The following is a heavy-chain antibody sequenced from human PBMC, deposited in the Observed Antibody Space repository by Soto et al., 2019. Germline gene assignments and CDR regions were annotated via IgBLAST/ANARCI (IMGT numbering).Heavy chain of an antibody. CDR3: ARGACTSCYVGPYYYYGMDV. CDR2: IIPIFGTA. J-gene: IGHJ6*02. CDR1: GGTFSSYA. Sequence: GASVKVSCKXSGGTFSSYAISWVRQAPGQGLEWMGGIIPIFGTANYAQKFQGRVTITADESTSTAYMELSSLRSEDTAVYYCARGACTSCYVGPYYYYGMDVWGQGTTVTVSS. V-gene: IGHV1-69*13. D-gene: IGHD2-2*01.